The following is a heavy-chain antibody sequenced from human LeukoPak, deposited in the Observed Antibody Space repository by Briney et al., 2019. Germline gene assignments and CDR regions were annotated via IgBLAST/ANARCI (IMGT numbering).Heavy chain of an antibody. V-gene: IGHV3-7*01. CDR1: GFTFISYW. D-gene: IGHD5-18*01. J-gene: IGHJ6*03. Sequence: PGGSPRLSCAASGFTFISYWLTWVRQAPGKGLEWVANIKQDGSEKYYVGSVKGRFTISRDNAKNSLYLQMNSLRAEDTAVYYCARVQRGYSYNPLGYYYYYMDVWGKGTTVTVSS. CDR2: IKQDGSEK. CDR3: ARVQRGYSYNPLGYYYYYMDV.